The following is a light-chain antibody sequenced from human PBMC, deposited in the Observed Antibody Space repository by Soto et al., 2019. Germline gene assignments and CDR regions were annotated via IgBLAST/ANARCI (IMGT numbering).Light chain of an antibody. CDR3: QQTYTSTRT. J-gene: IGKJ1*01. CDR1: QTVSIY. V-gene: IGKV1-39*01. CDR2: AXS. Sequence: DTHMTQSPSSLSASVGDRISIPXRASQTVSIYLNWYQQKPGXAPTXXXSAXSTLQSGVPSRLSGSGSGTEFTLTITSLQPEDFATYYCQQTYTSTRTFGQGTKVDI.